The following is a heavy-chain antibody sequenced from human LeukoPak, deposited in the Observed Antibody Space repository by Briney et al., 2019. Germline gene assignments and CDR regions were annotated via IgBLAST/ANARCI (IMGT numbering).Heavy chain of an antibody. V-gene: IGHV3-21*06. CDR1: GFTFSHNW. J-gene: IGHJ2*01. Sequence: GGSLRLSCAASGFTFSHNWLNWVRQAPGRGLEWISSISSNSGYIYYIDSVRGRFTISRDNARNSLYLHMNSLRPEDTAVYYCARRTQNDDLWSGSPDWYFDLWGRGTLVTASS. D-gene: IGHD3-3*01. CDR2: ISSNSGYI. CDR3: ARRTQNDDLWSGSPDWYFDL.